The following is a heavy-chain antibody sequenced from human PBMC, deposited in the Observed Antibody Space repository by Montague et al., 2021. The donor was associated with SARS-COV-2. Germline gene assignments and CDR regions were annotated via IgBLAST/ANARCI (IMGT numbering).Heavy chain of an antibody. CDR1: GFPFSSYA. CDR3: ARGYFPVGGSENWGSYGMDV. CDR2: VKGDGSRI. V-gene: IGHV3-74*01. D-gene: IGHD3-16*01. Sequence: SRSLSLSASGFPFSSYAMHWVRQAPGTGLVWVSRVKGDGSRISYADSVKGRFTISRDNAKNTLYLQMNSLRAEDTAVYFCARGYFPVGGSENWGSYGMDVWGQGTTVTVSS. J-gene: IGHJ6*02.